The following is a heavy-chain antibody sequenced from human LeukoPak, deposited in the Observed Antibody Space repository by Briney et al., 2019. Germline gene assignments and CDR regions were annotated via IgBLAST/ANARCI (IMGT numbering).Heavy chain of an antibody. CDR2: ISSNGGST. J-gene: IGHJ4*02. CDR1: GFTFSSNA. CDR3: AREGPRNYYFDY. Sequence: GGSLRLSCAASGFTFSSNAMHWVRQAPGKGLEYVSAISSNGGSTYYANSVKDRFTISRDNSKNTLYLQMGSLRAEDMAVYYCAREGPRNYYFDYWGQGTLVTVSS. V-gene: IGHV3-64*01.